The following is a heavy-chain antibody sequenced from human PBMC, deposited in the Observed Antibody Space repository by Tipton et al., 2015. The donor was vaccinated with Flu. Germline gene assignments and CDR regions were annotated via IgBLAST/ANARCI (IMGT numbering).Heavy chain of an antibody. D-gene: IGHD6-19*01. CDR2: ISSSRSYI. CDR1: GFTYSSYN. CDR3: ARDRSVADYGMDV. J-gene: IGHJ6*02. Sequence: SLRLSCAASGFTYSSYNMNWVRQAPGKGLEWVSSISSSRSYIYYAASVKGRFTIARDNAKNSLYLQMNSMRAEDTAVYYCARDRSVADYGMDVWGQGTPVTVSS. V-gene: IGHV3-21*01.